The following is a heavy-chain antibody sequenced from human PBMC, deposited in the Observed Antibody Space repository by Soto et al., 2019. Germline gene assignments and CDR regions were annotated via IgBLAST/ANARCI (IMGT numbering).Heavy chain of an antibody. J-gene: IGHJ5*02. D-gene: IGHD2-15*01. CDR1: GGSISSGDYY. Sequence: PSETLSLTCTVSGGSISSGDYYWSWIRQPPGKGLEWIGYIYYSGSTYYNPSLKSRVTISVDTSKNQFSLKLSSVTAADTAVYYCARVFGGLGYCSGGSCYPFDPWGQGTLVTVSS. V-gene: IGHV4-30-4*01. CDR2: IYYSGST. CDR3: ARVFGGLGYCSGGSCYPFDP.